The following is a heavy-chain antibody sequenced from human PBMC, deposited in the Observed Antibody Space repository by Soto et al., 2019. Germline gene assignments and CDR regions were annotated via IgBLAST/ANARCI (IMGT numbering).Heavy chain of an antibody. CDR2: ISSYNDNT. D-gene: IGHD2-15*01. CDR3: ARNSPKDADCSGGSCYGTHFDY. Sequence: ASVKVSCKASDYTFTSYGISWVRQAPGQGLEWMGWISSYNDNTNYPQKLQGRVTMTTDTSTSTAYMELRSLRSDDTAVYYCARNSPKDADCSGGSCYGTHFDYWGQGTLVTAPQ. CDR1: DYTFTSYG. J-gene: IGHJ4*02. V-gene: IGHV1-18*01.